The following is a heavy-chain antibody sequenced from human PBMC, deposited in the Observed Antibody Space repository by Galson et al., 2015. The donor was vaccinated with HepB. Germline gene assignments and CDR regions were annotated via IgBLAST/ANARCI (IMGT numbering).Heavy chain of an antibody. V-gene: IGHV3-23*01. J-gene: IGHJ4*02. CDR1: GFILKDYA. CDR2: ISDDTYGK. Sequence: SLRLSCAGSGFILKDYALTWVRQAPGKGLQWISGISDDTYGKYYTDSVKGRFTISRDNSNNRLYLQMTNMRADDTATYYCAKGRGWYTGFDSWGQGALVTVSS. D-gene: IGHD6-19*01. CDR3: AKGRGWYTGFDS.